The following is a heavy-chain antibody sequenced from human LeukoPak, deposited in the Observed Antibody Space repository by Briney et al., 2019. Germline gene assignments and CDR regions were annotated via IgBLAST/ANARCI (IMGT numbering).Heavy chain of an antibody. Sequence: PSETLSLTCAVYGGSFSGYDRSWVRQAPGKGREWSGLINHSGSTNYNPSLMRRVTISVHTSKIQFSLKLSSVTAADPAVYYWARGRGVGDYWGQGTLVTVSS. CDR1: GGSFSGYD. J-gene: IGHJ4*02. V-gene: IGHV4-34*01. D-gene: IGHD3-10*01. CDR3: ARGRGVGDY. CDR2: INHSGST.